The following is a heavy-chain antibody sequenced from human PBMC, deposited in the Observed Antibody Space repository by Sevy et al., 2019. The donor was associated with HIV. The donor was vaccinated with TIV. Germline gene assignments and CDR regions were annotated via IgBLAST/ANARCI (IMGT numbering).Heavy chain of an antibody. CDR2: IKQDGSER. CDR3: ARDSQNTVVVPAATINYYYSYYMDV. D-gene: IGHD2-2*01. CDR1: GFTFSSYW. Sequence: GGSLRLSCAASGFTFSSYWMSWVRQAPGKGLEWVANIKQDGSERYYEDSLKGRFTISRDNTKNSLYLQMNSLRVEDTAVYYCARDSQNTVVVPAATINYYYSYYMDVWGKGTTVTVSS. J-gene: IGHJ6*03. V-gene: IGHV3-7*01.